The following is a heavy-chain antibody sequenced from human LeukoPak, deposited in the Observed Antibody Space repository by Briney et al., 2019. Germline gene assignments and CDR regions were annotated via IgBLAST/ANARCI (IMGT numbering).Heavy chain of an antibody. CDR1: GCTFTSYG. CDR3: ARDASIAVAGSFDY. J-gene: IGHJ4*02. Sequence: ASVKVSCKASGCTFTSYGINWVRQAPGQGLEWMGWISAYNANTNYAQKFQGRVTMTTDTSTSTIYMELRNLRSDDTAVYYCARDASIAVAGSFDYWGQGTLVTVSS. CDR2: ISAYNANT. D-gene: IGHD6-19*01. V-gene: IGHV1-18*04.